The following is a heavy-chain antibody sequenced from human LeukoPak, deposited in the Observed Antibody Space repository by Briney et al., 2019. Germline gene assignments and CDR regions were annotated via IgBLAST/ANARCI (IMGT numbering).Heavy chain of an antibody. CDR1: GGSISSYY. D-gene: IGHD1-1*01. CDR2: IYYSGST. CDR3: ARDGPGTTHAFDI. J-gene: IGHJ3*02. Sequence: PETLSLTCTVSGGSISSYYWSWIRQPPGKGLEWIGYIYYSGSTNYNPSLKSRVTISVDTSKNQFSLKLSSVTAADTAVYYCARDGPGTTHAFDIWGQGTMVTVSS. V-gene: IGHV4-59*01.